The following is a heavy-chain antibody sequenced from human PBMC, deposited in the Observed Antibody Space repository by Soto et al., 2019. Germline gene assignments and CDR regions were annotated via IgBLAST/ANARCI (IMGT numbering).Heavy chain of an antibody. CDR1: GYTFTNYA. Sequence: VSVKVSSKASGYTFTNYAMHWVRQAPGQRLKWMGFINAVNGNKKYSKKFQGRVTITRDKSASPAYMELSSLRSEDTAVYYCARDACSGFSCHTQENYYADDXWGQGTIVTVSX. D-gene: IGHD5-18*01. J-gene: IGHJ6*02. CDR3: ARDACSGFSCHTQENYYADDX. CDR2: INAVNGNK. V-gene: IGHV1-3*01.